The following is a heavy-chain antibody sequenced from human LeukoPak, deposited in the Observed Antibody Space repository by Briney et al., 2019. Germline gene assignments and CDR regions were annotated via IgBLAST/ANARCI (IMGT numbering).Heavy chain of an antibody. J-gene: IGHJ6*03. CDR3: ASGYYYYYMDV. CDR2: IYYSGST. V-gene: IGHV4-59*11. Sequence: SETLSLTCTVSGGSISSHYWSWIRQPPGKGLEWIGYIYYSGSTNYNPSLKSRVTISVDTSKNQFSLKLSSVTAADTAVYYCASGYYYYYMDVWGKGTTVTDSS. CDR1: GGSISSHY.